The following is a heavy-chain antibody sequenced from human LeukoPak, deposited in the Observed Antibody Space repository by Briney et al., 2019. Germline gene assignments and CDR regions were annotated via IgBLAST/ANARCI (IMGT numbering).Heavy chain of an antibody. Sequence: GGSLRLSCAASGFAFSSYGMHWVRQAPGKGLEWVAVIWYDGSNKYYADSVKGRFTISRDNSKNTLYLQMNSLRAEDTAIYYCARDDDYGDYYLDYWGQGTLVTVSS. V-gene: IGHV3-33*01. CDR2: IWYDGSNK. D-gene: IGHD4-17*01. CDR1: GFAFSSYG. CDR3: ARDDDYGDYYLDY. J-gene: IGHJ4*02.